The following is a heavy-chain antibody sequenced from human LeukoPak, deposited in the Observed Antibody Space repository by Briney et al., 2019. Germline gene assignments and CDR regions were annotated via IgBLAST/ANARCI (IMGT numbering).Heavy chain of an antibody. J-gene: IGHJ4*02. CDR2: INSDGSST. CDR3: ARDRNYGDPLDY. Sequence: GGSLRLSCEASGFIFSSYIMNWVRHGPGKGLVWVSRINSDGSSTSYADSVKGRFTISRDNAKNTLYLQMNSLRAEDTAVYYCARDRNYGDPLDYWGQGTLVTVSS. V-gene: IGHV3-74*01. CDR1: GFIFSSYI. D-gene: IGHD4-17*01.